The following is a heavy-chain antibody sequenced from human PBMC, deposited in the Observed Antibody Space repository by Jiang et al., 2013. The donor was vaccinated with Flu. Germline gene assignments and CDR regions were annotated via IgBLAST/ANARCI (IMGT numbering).Heavy chain of an antibody. Sequence: QTLSLTCAISGDSVSSNSAAWNWIRQSPSRGLEWLGRTYYRSKWYNDYAVSVKSRITINPDTSKNQFSLQLNSVTPEDTAVYYCAKDGDPEWDPVGNWFDPWGQGTLVTVSS. J-gene: IGHJ5*02. CDR2: TYYRSKWYN. D-gene: IGHD1-26*01. CDR1: GDSVSSNSAA. V-gene: IGHV6-1*01. CDR3: AKDGDPEWDPVGNWFDP.